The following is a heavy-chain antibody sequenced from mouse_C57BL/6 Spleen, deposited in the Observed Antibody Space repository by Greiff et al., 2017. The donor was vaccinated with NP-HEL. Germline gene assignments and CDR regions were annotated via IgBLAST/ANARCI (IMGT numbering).Heavy chain of an antibody. J-gene: IGHJ3*01. V-gene: IGHV1-80*01. Sequence: VQLQQSGAELVKPGASVKISCKASGYAFSSYRMNWVKQRPGKGLEWIGQIYPGDGDTNYNGKFKGKATLTADKSSSTAYMQLSSLTSEDSAVYFCASALYDCEEPGWFAYWGQGTLVTVSA. D-gene: IGHD2-4*01. CDR3: ASALYDCEEPGWFAY. CDR2: IYPGDGDT. CDR1: GYAFSSYR.